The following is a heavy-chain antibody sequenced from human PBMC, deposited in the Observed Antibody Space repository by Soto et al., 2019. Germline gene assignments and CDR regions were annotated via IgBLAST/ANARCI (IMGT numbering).Heavy chain of an antibody. V-gene: IGHV3-21*01. J-gene: IGHJ4*02. CDR3: AREDSIIIPAVSDF. D-gene: IGHD2-2*01. CDR2: ISKSDYT. Sequence: GGSLRLSCTVSGFAFNNYGINWVRQAPGKGLEWVSSISKSDYTYYSDSVKGRFTISRDNAKSSVSLQMNTLRVEDTAVYYCAREDSIIIPAVSDFWGQGTLVTVS. CDR1: GFAFNNYG.